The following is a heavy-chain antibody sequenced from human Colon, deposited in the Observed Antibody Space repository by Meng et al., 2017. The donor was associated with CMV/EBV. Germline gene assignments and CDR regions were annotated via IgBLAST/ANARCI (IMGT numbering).Heavy chain of an antibody. CDR2: MMGGDSYK. V-gene: IGHV3-21*06. CDR3: ARARGQLSFDL. J-gene: IGHJ4*02. CDR1: GFSFTTYW. D-gene: IGHD2/OR15-2a*01. Sequence: GGSLRLSCTASGFSFTTYWMHWVRQAPGKGLEWVSSMMGGDSYKYYAESVQGRFTISRDNAKNSVFLQMDSLRGDDTAIYYCARARGQLSFDLWGQGISVTVSS.